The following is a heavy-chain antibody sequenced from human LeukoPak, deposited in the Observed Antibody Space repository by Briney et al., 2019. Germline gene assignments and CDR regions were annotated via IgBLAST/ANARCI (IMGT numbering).Heavy chain of an antibody. CDR3: AKRQGPSSGSYDYFDP. CDR2: IHSNGYT. Sequence: SETLSLTCTVSGGSISSCYWSWIRQPPGQGLEWIAYIHSNGYTNYNPSLKSRVTISVDTSKNQFSLKVTSVTAADTAVYYCAKRQGPSSGSYDYFDPWGQGTLVTVSS. CDR1: GGSISSCY. D-gene: IGHD1-26*01. V-gene: IGHV4-4*09. J-gene: IGHJ5*02.